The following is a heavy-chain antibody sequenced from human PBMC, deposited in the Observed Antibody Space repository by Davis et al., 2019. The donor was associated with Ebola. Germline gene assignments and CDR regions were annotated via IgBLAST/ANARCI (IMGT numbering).Heavy chain of an antibody. CDR3: ARGGYSSSFIYYYYGMDV. J-gene: IGHJ6*02. CDR2: IIPIFGTA. CDR1: GYTFTSYG. V-gene: IGHV1-69*06. Sequence: SVKVSCKASGYTFTSYGISWVRQAPGQGLEWMGGIIPIFGTANYAQKFQGRVTITADKSTSTAYMELSSLRSEDTAVYYCARGGYSSSFIYYYYGMDVWGQGTTVTVSS. D-gene: IGHD6-13*01.